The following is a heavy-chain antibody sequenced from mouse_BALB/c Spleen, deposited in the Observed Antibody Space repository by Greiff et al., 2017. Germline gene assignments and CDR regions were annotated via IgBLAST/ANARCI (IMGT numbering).Heavy chain of an antibody. Sequence: VQLQQSGPGLVQPSQSLSITCTVSGFSLTSYGVHWVRQSPGKGLEWLGVIWSGGSTDYNAAFISRLSISKDNSKSQVFFKMNSQQADDTAIYYCARNRGNYDAMDYWGQGTSVTVSS. D-gene: IGHD2-1*01. CDR1: GFSLTSYG. CDR3: ARNRGNYDAMDY. V-gene: IGHV2-4-1*01. CDR2: IWSGGST. J-gene: IGHJ4*01.